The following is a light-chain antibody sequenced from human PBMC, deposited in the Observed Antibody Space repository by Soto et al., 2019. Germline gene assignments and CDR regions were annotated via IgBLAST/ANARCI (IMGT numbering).Light chain of an antibody. V-gene: IGKV3-20*01. CDR1: QSVSNNY. Sequence: EIVLTQSPGTLSLSQGERATPSCRASQSVSNNYLAWYKQKPGQAPRLLIYGASNRATGIPDRFSGSGSGTGFTLTIRRLEPEDFAVYYCQHYGSPGTFGQGTKVDIK. J-gene: IGKJ1*01. CDR3: QHYGSPGT. CDR2: GAS.